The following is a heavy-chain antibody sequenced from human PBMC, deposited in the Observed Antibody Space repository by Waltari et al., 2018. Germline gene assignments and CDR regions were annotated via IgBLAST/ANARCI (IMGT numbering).Heavy chain of an antibody. J-gene: IGHJ4*03. D-gene: IGHD2-15*01. V-gene: IGHV1-69*01. CDR2: IIPIFGTA. CDR1: GGTFSSYA. Sequence: QVQLVQSGAEVKKPGSSVKVSCKASGGTFSSYAISWVRQAPGQGLEWMGGIIPIFGTANYAQKFQGRVTITADESTSTAYMELSSLRSEDTAVYYCATLPVRYCSGGSCYLDYWGQGTMVTVSS. CDR3: ATLPVRYCSGGSCYLDY.